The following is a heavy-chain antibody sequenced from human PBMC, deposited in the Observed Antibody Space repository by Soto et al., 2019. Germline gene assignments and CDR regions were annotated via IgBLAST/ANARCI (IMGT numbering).Heavy chain of an antibody. CDR2: ISYDGSNK. Sequence: GWSLRLSCAASGFTFTSYAMHWVRQAPGKGLEWVAVISYDGSNKYYADSVKGRFTISRDNSKNTLYLQMNSLRAEDTAVYYCARISSDISDNLVPLSYWGQGTLVTVSS. J-gene: IGHJ4*02. D-gene: IGHD3-22*01. V-gene: IGHV3-30-3*01. CDR3: ARISSDISDNLVPLSY. CDR1: GFTFTSYA.